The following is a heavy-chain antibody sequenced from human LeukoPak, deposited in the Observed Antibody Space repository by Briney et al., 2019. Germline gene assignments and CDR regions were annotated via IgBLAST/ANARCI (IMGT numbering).Heavy chain of an antibody. CDR2: ISYSGST. Sequence: SETLSLTCTVSGGSTSSSSYYWGWIRQPPGKGLEWIGRISYSGSTYYNPSLKSRVTISVDTSKNQFSLKLNSVTAADTAVYYCARHTNPGTTLYFDFWGRGTLVTVSS. J-gene: IGHJ2*01. D-gene: IGHD1-7*01. V-gene: IGHV4-39*01. CDR1: GGSTSSSSYY. CDR3: ARHTNPGTTLYFDF.